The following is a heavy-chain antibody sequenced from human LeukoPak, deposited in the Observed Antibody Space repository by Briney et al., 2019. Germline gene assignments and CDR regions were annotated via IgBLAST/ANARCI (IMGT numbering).Heavy chain of an antibody. Sequence: ASVKVSCKASGYTFTSYGISWVRQAPGQGLEWMGWISSYNGNTNYAQKLQGRVTMTRDTSTSTVYMELSSLRSDDTAVYYCARTAARRFDYWGQGTLVTVSS. D-gene: IGHD6-6*01. J-gene: IGHJ4*02. CDR1: GYTFTSYG. V-gene: IGHV1-18*01. CDR2: ISSYNGNT. CDR3: ARTAARRFDY.